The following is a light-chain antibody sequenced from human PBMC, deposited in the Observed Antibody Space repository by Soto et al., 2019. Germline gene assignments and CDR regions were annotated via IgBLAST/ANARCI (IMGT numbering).Light chain of an antibody. J-gene: IGKJ5*01. CDR1: QSLQHSNGYNY. CDR2: LAS. Sequence: DIVMTQSPLSLPVTPGEPASISCRSSQSLQHSNGYNYLDWYFQKPGQSPQLLIHLASNRASGVPVRFSGSGMGPDFTLNIRSVEAEDVGLYYCMQGVQMPPITFGQGTRLEIK. V-gene: IGKV2-28*01. CDR3: MQGVQMPPIT.